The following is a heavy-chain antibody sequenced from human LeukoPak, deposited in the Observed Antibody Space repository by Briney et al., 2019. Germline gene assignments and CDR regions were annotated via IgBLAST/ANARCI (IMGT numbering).Heavy chain of an antibody. Sequence: ASVKVSCKASGYTFTDYYMHWVRQAPGQGLEWMGWINPNSGGTNYAQKLQGRVTMTRDTSISTAYMELSRLRSDDTAVYYCARDRDSSGWYYFDYWGQGTLVTVSS. D-gene: IGHD6-19*01. CDR2: INPNSGGT. V-gene: IGHV1-2*02. J-gene: IGHJ4*02. CDR1: GYTFTDYY. CDR3: ARDRDSSGWYYFDY.